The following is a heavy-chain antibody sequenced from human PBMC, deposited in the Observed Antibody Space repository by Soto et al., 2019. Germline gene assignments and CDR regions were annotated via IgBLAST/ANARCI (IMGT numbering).Heavy chain of an antibody. CDR3: ARFIPGTGSDY. J-gene: IGHJ4*02. CDR1: GGSISSGGYY. V-gene: IGHV4-31*03. CDR2: IYYSGST. D-gene: IGHD1-20*01. Sequence: KASETLSLTCTVSGGSISSGGYYWSWIRQPPGKGLEWIGYIYYSGSTYYNPSLKSRVTISVDTSKNQFSLKLSSVTAADTAVYYCARFIPGTGSDYWGQGTLVTV.